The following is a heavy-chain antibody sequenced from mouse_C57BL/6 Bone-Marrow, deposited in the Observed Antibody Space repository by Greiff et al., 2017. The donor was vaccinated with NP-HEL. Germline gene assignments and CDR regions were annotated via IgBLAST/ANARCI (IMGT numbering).Heavy chain of an antibody. J-gene: IGHJ1*03. CDR1: GFTFSSYA. Sequence: EVQVVESGGGLVKPGGSLKLSCAASGFTFSSYAMSWVRQTPEKRLEWVATISDGGSYTSYPDNVKGRFTISRDNAKNNLYLQMSHLKSEDTAMYYCARITTVVATPYWYFDVWGTGTTVTVSS. D-gene: IGHD1-1*01. V-gene: IGHV5-4*01. CDR3: ARITTVVATPYWYFDV. CDR2: ISDGGSYT.